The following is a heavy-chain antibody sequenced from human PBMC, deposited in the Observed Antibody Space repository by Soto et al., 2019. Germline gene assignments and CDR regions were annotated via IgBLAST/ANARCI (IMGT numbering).Heavy chain of an antibody. CDR2: INTDGSST. D-gene: IGHD3-10*01. J-gene: IGHJ4*02. CDR3: AKRGVDTFGLSY. V-gene: IGHV3-74*01. Sequence: EVQLVESGGGLVQPGGSLRLSCAVSGFTFSSFWMHWVRQAPGRGLVWVPRINTDGSSTSYGDSVKGRFTISRDNAKNTLYLQMNSLRVEDTAMYYCAKRGVDTFGLSYWGQGTLVTVSS. CDR1: GFTFSSFW.